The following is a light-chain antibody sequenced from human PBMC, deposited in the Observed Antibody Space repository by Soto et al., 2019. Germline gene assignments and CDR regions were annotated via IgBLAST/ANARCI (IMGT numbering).Light chain of an antibody. V-gene: IGLV2-14*01. CDR3: NSYTSRNTFV. CDR1: SSDVGGYNY. J-gene: IGLJ1*01. Sequence: QSAQTQPASVSGSPGQSITIFCTGTSSDVGGYNYVSWYQQHPGKAPKLMIYEVSNRPSGVSNRFSGSKSGNTASLTISGLQLEDEADYYCNSYTSRNTFVLGTGTKLTVL. CDR2: EVS.